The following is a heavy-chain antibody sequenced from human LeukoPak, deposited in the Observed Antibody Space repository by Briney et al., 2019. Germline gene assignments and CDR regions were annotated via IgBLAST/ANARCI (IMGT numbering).Heavy chain of an antibody. Sequence: SETLSLTCTVSGGSISSSSYYWGWIRQPPGKGLEWIGSIYYSGSTYYNPSLKSRVTISVDTSKNQFSLKLSSVTAADTAVYYCAREDCSSTSCYWSYWGQGTLVTVSS. J-gene: IGHJ4*02. CDR2: IYYSGST. CDR3: AREDCSSTSCYWSY. CDR1: GGSISSSSYY. V-gene: IGHV4-39*07. D-gene: IGHD2-2*01.